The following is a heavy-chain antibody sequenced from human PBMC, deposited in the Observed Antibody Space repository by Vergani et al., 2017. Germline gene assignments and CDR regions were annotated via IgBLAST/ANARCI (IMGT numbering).Heavy chain of an antibody. Sequence: EVQLVESGGGLVQPGGSLRLSCAASGFTFSSYSMNWVRQAPGKGLEWVSYISSSSSYIYYADSVKGRFTISRDNAKNSLYLQMNSLRAEDTAVYYCAVTTVAGTDYWGQGTLVTVSS. CDR1: GFTFSSYS. D-gene: IGHD6-19*01. V-gene: IGHV3-21*05. J-gene: IGHJ4*02. CDR2: ISSSSSYI. CDR3: AVTTVAGTDY.